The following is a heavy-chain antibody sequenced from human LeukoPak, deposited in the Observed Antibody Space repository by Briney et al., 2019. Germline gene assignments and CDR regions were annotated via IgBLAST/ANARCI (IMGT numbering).Heavy chain of an antibody. CDR3: ARGGLIQRHAFDI. D-gene: IGHD1-1*01. V-gene: IGHV3-9*01. CDR2: ISWSSGNI. J-gene: IGHJ3*02. CDR1: GFTFDDYA. Sequence: GRSLRLSCAASGFTFDDYAMHWVRQAPGKGLEWVSGISWSSGNIGYADSVKGRFTISRDNAKNSLYLQMNSLRGEDTALYYCARGGLIQRHAFDIWGQGTMVTVSS.